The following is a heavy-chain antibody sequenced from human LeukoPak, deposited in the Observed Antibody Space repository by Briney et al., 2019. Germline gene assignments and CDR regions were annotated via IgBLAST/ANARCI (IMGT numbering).Heavy chain of an antibody. V-gene: IGHV4-30-2*01. CDR3: ARGPYCSGGSCYFGSSYYYYYGMDV. D-gene: IGHD2-15*01. Sequence: SQTLSLTCAVSGGSISSGGYSRSWIRQPPGKGLEWIGYIYHSGSTYYNPSLKSRVTISVDTSKNQFSLKLSSVTAADTAVYYCARGPYCSGGSCYFGSSYYYYYGMDVWGKGTTVTVSS. CDR1: GGSISSGGYS. CDR2: IYHSGST. J-gene: IGHJ6*04.